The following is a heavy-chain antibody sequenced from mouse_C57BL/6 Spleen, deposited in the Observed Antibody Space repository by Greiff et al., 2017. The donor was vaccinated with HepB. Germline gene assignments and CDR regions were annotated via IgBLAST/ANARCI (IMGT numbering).Heavy chain of an antibody. D-gene: IGHD2-4*01. V-gene: IGHV5-6*01. J-gene: IGHJ4*01. CDR2: ISSGGSYT. CDR3: ARQGYDYDGSALYYYAMDY. CDR1: GFTLSSYG. Sequence: DVHLVESGGDLVKPGGSLKLSCAASGFTLSSYGMSWVRQTPDKRLEWVATISSGGSYTYYPDSVKGRFTISRDNAKNTLYLQMSSLKSEDTAMYYCARQGYDYDGSALYYYAMDYWGQGTSVTVSS.